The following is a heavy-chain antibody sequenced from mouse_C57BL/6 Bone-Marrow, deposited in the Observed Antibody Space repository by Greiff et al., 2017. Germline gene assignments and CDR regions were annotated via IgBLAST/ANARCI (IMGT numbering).Heavy chain of an antibody. CDR3: AREYYGSRAY. CDR2: IHPDSGST. Sequence: QVQLQQPGAELVKPGASVKLSCTASGYTFTSYWMHWVKQRPGQGLEWIGMIHPDSGSTNYNEKFKSKATLTVDTSSNTAYMQLRSLTSEDSAVYDCAREYYGSRAYGGQGTLVTVSA. CDR1: GYTFTSYW. D-gene: IGHD1-1*01. J-gene: IGHJ3*01. V-gene: IGHV1-64*01.